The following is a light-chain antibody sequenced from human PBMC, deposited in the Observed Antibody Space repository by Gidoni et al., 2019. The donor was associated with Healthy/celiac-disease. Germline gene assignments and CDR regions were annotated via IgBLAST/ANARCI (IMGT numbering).Light chain of an antibody. CDR3: QQRSNCPLT. J-gene: IGKJ4*01. V-gene: IGKV3-11*01. CDR2: DAS. Sequence: TVLTQSPATLSLSPGERATLSCRASQSVSSYLAWYQQKPGQAPRLLIYDASNRATGIPARFSGSGSGTDFTLTISSLEPEDFAVYYCQQRSNCPLTFGGXTKVEIK. CDR1: QSVSSY.